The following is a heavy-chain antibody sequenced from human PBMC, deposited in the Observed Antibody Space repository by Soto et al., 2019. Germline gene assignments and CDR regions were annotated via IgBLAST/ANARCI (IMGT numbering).Heavy chain of an antibody. J-gene: IGHJ6*02. V-gene: IGHV1-69*01. Sequence: QVQLVQSGAEVKKPGSSVKVSCKASGGTFSTYAISWVRQAPGQGLEWMGGIVPISDTTDYAQKFQGRVTITADESTTIIYMELSSLKSDDTSVYYWASDLAPRPIYWQPDYGVDVWGQGTTVIVSS. CDR1: GGTFSTYA. CDR2: IVPISDTT. D-gene: IGHD5-12*01. CDR3: ASDLAPRPIYWQPDYGVDV.